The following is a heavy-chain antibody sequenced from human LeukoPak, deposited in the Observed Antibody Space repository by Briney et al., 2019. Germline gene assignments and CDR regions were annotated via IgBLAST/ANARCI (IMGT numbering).Heavy chain of an antibody. Sequence: ASVKVSCKASGFTFTSSAVQWVRQARGQRLEWIGWIVVGSGNTNYAQKFQERVTVTRDMSTSTAYMELSSLRSEDTAVYYCAADGFYDYVWGTLGLFVYWGQGTLVTVSS. CDR2: IVVGSGNT. J-gene: IGHJ4*02. CDR1: GFTFTSSA. CDR3: AADGFYDYVWGTLGLFVY. D-gene: IGHD3-16*01. V-gene: IGHV1-58*01.